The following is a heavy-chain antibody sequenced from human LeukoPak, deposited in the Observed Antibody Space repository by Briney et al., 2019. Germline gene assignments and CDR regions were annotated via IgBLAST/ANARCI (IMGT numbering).Heavy chain of an antibody. D-gene: IGHD2-21*02. Sequence: SETLSLTCTVSGGSISSGSYYWSWIRQPAGKGLEWIGRIYTSGSTNYNPSLKSRVTISVDTSKNQFSLKLSSVTAADTAVYYCALAYCGGDCYPSKWGQGTLVTVSS. CDR2: IYTSGST. V-gene: IGHV4-61*02. CDR1: GGSISSGSYY. CDR3: ALAYCGGDCYPSK. J-gene: IGHJ4*02.